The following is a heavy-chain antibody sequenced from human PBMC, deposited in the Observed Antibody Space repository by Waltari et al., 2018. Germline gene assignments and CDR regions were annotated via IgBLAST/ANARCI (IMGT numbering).Heavy chain of an antibody. D-gene: IGHD2-15*01. J-gene: IGHJ5*02. CDR3: ARLGFVHCSGGSCYSGLDP. CDR1: GGSFSGYY. Sequence: QVQLQQWGAGLLKPSETLSLTCAVYGGSFSGYYWSWIRQPPGKGLEWIGEINHSGSTNYNPSLKSRVTISVDTSKNQFSLKLSSVTAADTAVYDCARLGFVHCSGGSCYSGLDPWGQGTLVTVSS. V-gene: IGHV4-34*01. CDR2: INHSGST.